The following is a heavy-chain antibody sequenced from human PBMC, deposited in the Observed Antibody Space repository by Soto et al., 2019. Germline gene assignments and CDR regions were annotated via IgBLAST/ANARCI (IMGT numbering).Heavy chain of an antibody. Sequence: XGSLRLSCTASGCTFSRHAIHWVRLTPGRGLEWVLAISRDGSYIYYTDSVKGRFTVSRDNSKNTVFVQMNRLIPDDTALYFCARTRNGGVADSFDYWGQGTRVTVSS. CDR1: GCTFSRHA. D-gene: IGHD3-3*01. J-gene: IGHJ4*02. CDR2: ISRDGSYI. CDR3: ARTRNGGVADSFDY. V-gene: IGHV3-30*04.